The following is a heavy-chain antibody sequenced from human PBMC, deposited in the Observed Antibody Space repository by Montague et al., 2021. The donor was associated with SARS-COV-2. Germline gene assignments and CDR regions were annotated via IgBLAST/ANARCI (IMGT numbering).Heavy chain of an antibody. J-gene: IGHJ6*02. V-gene: IGHV4-61*02. Sequence: TLSLTCTVSGGSISSGSYYWSWIRQPAGKGLEWIGRIYTSGSTNYNPSLKSRVTISVDTSKNQFSLKLSSVTAADTAVYYCARVGVGTTVRGVKPFDYCHGMDVWGQGTTVTVSS. CDR3: ARVGVGTTVRGVKPFDYCHGMDV. CDR1: GGSISSGSYY. D-gene: IGHD3-10*01. CDR2: IYTSGST.